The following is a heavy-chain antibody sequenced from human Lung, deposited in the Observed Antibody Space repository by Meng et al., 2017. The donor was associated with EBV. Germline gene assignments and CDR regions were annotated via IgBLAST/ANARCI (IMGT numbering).Heavy chain of an antibody. D-gene: IGHD3-10*01. V-gene: IGHV4-4*07. Sequence: QVQRRESGPGLVNPSEPLPLTCTVSGGSISSYYWSWIRQPAGKGLEWIGRIYTSGSTNYNPSLKSRVTMSVDTSKNQFSLKLSSVTAADTAVYYCARDHSVWGFGELTPFYDPWGQGTLVTVSS. J-gene: IGHJ5*02. CDR1: GGSISSYY. CDR2: IYTSGST. CDR3: ARDHSVWGFGELTPFYDP.